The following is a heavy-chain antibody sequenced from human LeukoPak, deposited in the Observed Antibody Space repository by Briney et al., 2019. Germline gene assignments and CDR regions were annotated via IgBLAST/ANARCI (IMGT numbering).Heavy chain of an antibody. CDR1: GGSISTCY. V-gene: IGHV4-4*09. D-gene: IGHD3-10*01. Sequence: SETLSLTCTVSGGSISTCYWTWIRQSPGKGLEWIGYIYTTGKTKYNPSLKSRITISVDTSKNQFSLKLNSVTAADTAVYYCARQEARASDYWGQGTLVTVSS. CDR2: IYTTGKT. CDR3: ARQEARASDY. J-gene: IGHJ4*02.